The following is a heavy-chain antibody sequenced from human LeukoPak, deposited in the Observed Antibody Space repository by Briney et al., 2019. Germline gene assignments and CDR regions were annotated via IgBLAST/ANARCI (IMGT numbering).Heavy chain of an antibody. D-gene: IGHD3-22*01. CDR2: IYYGGST. CDR3: ARTYYYDSSGPYY. CDR1: GGSISSSSYY. V-gene: IGHV4-39*07. J-gene: IGHJ4*02. Sequence: SEALSLTCTVSGGSISSSSYYWGWIRQPPGKGLEWIGSIYYGGSTLYNPSLKSRVTISVDTSKNQFSLKLSSVTAADTAVYYCARTYYYDSSGPYYWGQGTLVTVSS.